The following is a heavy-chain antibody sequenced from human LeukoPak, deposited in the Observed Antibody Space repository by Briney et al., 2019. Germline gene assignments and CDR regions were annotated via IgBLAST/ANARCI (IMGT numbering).Heavy chain of an antibody. CDR1: GYSISSGYY. CDR3: AARGEYSGSGTR. V-gene: IGHV4-38-2*02. Sequence: SETLSLTCTVSGYSISSGYYWGWIRQPPGQGLEWIGSIYHSGRTFYNPSLKNRVTISVDTSKNQFSLKLNSVTAADTAVYYCAARGEYSGSGTRWGQGTLVTVSS. J-gene: IGHJ4*02. CDR2: IYHSGRT. D-gene: IGHD3-10*01.